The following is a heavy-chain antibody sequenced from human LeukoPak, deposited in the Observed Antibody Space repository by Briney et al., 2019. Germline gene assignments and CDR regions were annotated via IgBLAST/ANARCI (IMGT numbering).Heavy chain of an antibody. CDR1: GGSISSGSYY. D-gene: IGHD1-7*01. CDR2: IYTSGST. Sequence: NPSETLSLTCTVSGGSISSGSYYWSWIRQPAGKGLEWIGRIYTSGSTNYNPSLKSRVTISVDTSKNQFSLKLSSVTAADTAVYYCARVMYNWNYTDYYYMDVWGKGTTVTVSS. CDR3: ARVMYNWNYTDYYYMDV. V-gene: IGHV4-61*02. J-gene: IGHJ6*03.